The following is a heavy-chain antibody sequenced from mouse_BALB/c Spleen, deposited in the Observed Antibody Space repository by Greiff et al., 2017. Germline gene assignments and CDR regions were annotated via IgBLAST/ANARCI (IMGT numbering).Heavy chain of an antibody. D-gene: IGHD2-3*01. CDR1: GFSLTSYG. Sequence: VQRVESGPGLVAPSQSLSITCTVSGFSLTSYGVHWVRQPPGKGLEWLGVIWAGGSTNYNSALMSRLSISKDNSKSQVFLKMNSLQTDDTAMYYCARGDGYYAYAMDYWGQGTSVTVSS. CDR3: ARGDGYYAYAMDY. J-gene: IGHJ4*01. CDR2: IWAGGST. V-gene: IGHV2-9*02.